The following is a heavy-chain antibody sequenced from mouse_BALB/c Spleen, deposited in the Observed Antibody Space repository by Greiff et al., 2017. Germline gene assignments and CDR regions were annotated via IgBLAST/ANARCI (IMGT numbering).Heavy chain of an antibody. CDR2: IWAGGSR. CDR1: GFSLTSYG. J-gene: IGHJ3*01. D-gene: IGHD2-4*01. CDR3: ARDGDYAWFAY. Sequence: QVQLKESGPGLVAPSQSLSITCTVSGFSLTSYGVHWVRQPPGKGLEWLGVIWAGGSRNYNSDLMSRLSIRKDNSKSQVFLKMNRLQTDDTAMYCCARDGDYAWFAYWGQGTLVTVSA. V-gene: IGHV2-9*02.